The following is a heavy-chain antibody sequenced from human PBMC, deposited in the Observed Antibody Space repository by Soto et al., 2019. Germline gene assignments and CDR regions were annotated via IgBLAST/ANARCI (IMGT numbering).Heavy chain of an antibody. CDR3: TIVGNWNYEYWLDP. J-gene: IGHJ5*02. D-gene: IGHD1-7*01. CDR1: GGTFSSYA. V-gene: IGHV1-69*01. Sequence: QVQLVQSGAEVKKPGSSVKVSCKAAGGTFSSYAISWVRQAPGQGLEWMGGIIPIFGTANYAQKFQGRVTMTADESTPTAYMELSSLISVDKAVYYCTIVGNWNYEYWLDPWGQGTLVTVAS. CDR2: IIPIFGTA.